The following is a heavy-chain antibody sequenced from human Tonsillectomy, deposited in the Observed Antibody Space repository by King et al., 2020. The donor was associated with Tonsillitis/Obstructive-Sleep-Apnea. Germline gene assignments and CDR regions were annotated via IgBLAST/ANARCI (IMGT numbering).Heavy chain of an antibody. CDR2: INPNSGAT. V-gene: IGHV1-2*06. CDR1: GDSFTGYY. Sequence: QLVQSGAEVKKPGASVKVSCKASGDSFTGYYLHWVGQAPGQGLEWMGRINPNSGATNYVQKFQVRVTMTRDTAISTAYMELSRLRSDDTAVYFCVRAGYSPMDVWGKGTTVTVSS. D-gene: IGHD5-18*01. CDR3: VRAGYSPMDV. J-gene: IGHJ6*03.